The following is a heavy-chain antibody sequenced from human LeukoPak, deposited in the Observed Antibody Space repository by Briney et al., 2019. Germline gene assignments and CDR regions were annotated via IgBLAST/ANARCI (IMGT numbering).Heavy chain of an antibody. V-gene: IGHV4-59*08. CDR1: GGSISSYY. Sequence: PSETLSLTCTVSGGSISSYYWSWIRQPPGKGLEWLGYIYYSGSTNYNPSLKSRVTISVDTSKNQLSLKLSSVTAADTAVYYCARGTVAGPYYFDYWGQGTLVTVSS. CDR2: IYYSGST. D-gene: IGHD6-19*01. CDR3: ARGTVAGPYYFDY. J-gene: IGHJ4*02.